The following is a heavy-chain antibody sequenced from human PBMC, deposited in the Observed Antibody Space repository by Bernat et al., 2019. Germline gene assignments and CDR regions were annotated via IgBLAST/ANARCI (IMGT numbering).Heavy chain of an antibody. CDR1: GFTFSSYW. CDR3: AKDGQLTPYFYYYMDV. V-gene: IGHV3-74*01. D-gene: IGHD3-10*01. Sequence: EVEMVESGGGLVPPGGSLRLSCAASGFTFSSYWVHWVCQIPGKGLVWIARINSDGTVTAYADSVKGRFTISRANAQNTLYLQMNSLRAEDTGVYYCAKDGQLTPYFYYYMDVWGRGTTVTVSS. J-gene: IGHJ6*03. CDR2: INSDGTVT.